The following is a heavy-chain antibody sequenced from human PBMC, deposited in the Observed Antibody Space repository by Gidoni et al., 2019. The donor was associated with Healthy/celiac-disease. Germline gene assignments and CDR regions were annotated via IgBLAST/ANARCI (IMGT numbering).Heavy chain of an antibody. V-gene: IGHV3-21*01. CDR3: ASPSRDGYKNEGEIGY. J-gene: IGHJ4*02. D-gene: IGHD3-16*01. Sequence: EVQLVESGGGLVKPGGSLRLSCAASGFTFSSYSMNWVRQAPGKGLEWVSSISSSSSYIYYADSVKGRFTISRDNAKNSLYLQMNSLRAEDTAVYYCASPSRDGYKNEGEIGYWGQGTLVTVSS. CDR2: ISSSSSYI. CDR1: GFTFSSYS.